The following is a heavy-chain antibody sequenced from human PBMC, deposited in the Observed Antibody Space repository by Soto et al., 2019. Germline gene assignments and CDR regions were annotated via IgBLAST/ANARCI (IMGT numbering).Heavy chain of an antibody. CDR1: GFTFTNYR. J-gene: IGHJ4*02. D-gene: IGHD6-6*01. CDR2: IKEDGNDK. CDR3: ARDWTVSSSGRGIDH. Sequence: EVQLVESGGGLVQPGESLRLTCAASGFTFTNYRMSWVRQAPGNGLEWVDYIKEDGNDKYYVDSVKGRFTISRDNAKNSLVLQMNSLRAEETAVYYCARDWTVSSSGRGIDHWGQGALVSVSS. V-gene: IGHV3-7*01.